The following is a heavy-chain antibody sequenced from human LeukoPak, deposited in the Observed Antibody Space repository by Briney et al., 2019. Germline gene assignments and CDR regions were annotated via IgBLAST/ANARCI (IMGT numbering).Heavy chain of an antibody. CDR1: GFTFSRAW. CDR2: IKQDGSEK. J-gene: IGHJ4*02. D-gene: IGHD4-17*01. V-gene: IGHV3-7*01. Sequence: GGSLRLSCAASGFTFSRAWMSWVRQAPGKGLEWVANIKQDGSEKYYVDSVKGRFTISRDNAKNSLYLQMNSLRAEDTAVYYCARDSYRDYGDYGGPGDYWGQGTLVTVSS. CDR3: ARDSYRDYGDYGGPGDY.